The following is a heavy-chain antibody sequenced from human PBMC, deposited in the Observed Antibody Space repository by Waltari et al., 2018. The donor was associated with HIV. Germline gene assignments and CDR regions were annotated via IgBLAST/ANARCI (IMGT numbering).Heavy chain of an antibody. CDR2: ISSDGNNE. CDR3: AKSLFGVVKYQNLFDY. V-gene: IGHV3-30*18. CDR1: GFCFRNYG. D-gene: IGHD3-3*01. J-gene: IGHJ4*02. Sequence: QVQLVESGGGVVHPGWPLRLSCAASGFCFRNYGMHWVRQAPGKGLEWMAFISSDGNNEYYADSVKGRFTVSRDNSRNTLHLLMDSLRVEDTAIYYCAKSLFGVVKYQNLFDYWAQGTLVTVSS.